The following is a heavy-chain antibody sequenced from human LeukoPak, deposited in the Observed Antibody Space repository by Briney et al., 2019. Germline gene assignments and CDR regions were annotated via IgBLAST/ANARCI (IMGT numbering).Heavy chain of an antibody. Sequence: GGSLRLSCAASGFTFSSYGMHWVRQAPGKGLEWVAFIRYDGSNKYYADSVKGRFTISRDNSKNTLYLQMNSLRAEDTAVYYCAKDGPSIAARPGYYYYMDVWSKGTTVTVSS. V-gene: IGHV3-30*02. D-gene: IGHD6-6*01. CDR2: IRYDGSNK. CDR1: GFTFSSYG. CDR3: AKDGPSIAARPGYYYYMDV. J-gene: IGHJ6*03.